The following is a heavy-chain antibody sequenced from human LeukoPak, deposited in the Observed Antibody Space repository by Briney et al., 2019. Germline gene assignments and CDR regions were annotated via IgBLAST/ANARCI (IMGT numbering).Heavy chain of an antibody. V-gene: IGHV3-7*01. J-gene: IGHJ5*02. CDR2: IKQDGSEK. D-gene: IGHD3-9*01. CDR3: ARDDWLSLWGSRYNWFDP. Sequence: PGGSLRLSCAASGFIFSSYWMSWVRQAPGKGLEWVANIKQDGSEKYYVDSVKGRFTISRDNAKNSLYLQMNSLRAEDTAVYYCARDDWLSLWGSRYNWFDPWGQGTLVTVSS. CDR1: GFIFSSYW.